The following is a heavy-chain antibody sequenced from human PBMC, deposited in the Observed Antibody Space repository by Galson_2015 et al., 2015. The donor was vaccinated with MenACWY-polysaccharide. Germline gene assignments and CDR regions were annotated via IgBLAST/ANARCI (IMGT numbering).Heavy chain of an antibody. V-gene: IGHV4-59*01. CDR3: ARLDSGSYLAPWFDP. J-gene: IGHJ5*02. CDR2: IYYSGST. CDR1: GGSFSSYY. D-gene: IGHD1-26*01. Sequence: SATLSLTCTVSGGSFSSYYWSWIRQPPGKGLEWIGYIYYSGSTNYNPSLKSRVTISVDTSKNQFSLNLRSVTAADTAVYYCARLDSGSYLAPWFDPWGQGTLVTVSS.